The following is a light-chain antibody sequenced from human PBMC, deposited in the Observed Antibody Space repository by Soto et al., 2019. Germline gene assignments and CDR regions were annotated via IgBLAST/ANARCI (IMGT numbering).Light chain of an antibody. Sequence: QAVVTQPPSVSGAPGQRVTISCTGSSSNIGAGYDVHWYQQRPGTAPKLLIFGNSNRPSGVPDRFSGSKSGTSASLAITGLQAEDEGDYSCQSYDSTLSARYVFGTGTKLTVL. CDR1: SSNIGAGYD. J-gene: IGLJ1*01. V-gene: IGLV1-40*01. CDR2: GNS. CDR3: QSYDSTLSARYV.